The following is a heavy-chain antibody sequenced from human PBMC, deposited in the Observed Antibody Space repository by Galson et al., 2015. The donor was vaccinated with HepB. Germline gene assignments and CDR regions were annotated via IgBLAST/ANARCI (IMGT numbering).Heavy chain of an antibody. Sequence: SVKVSCKVSGNTLTELPMHWVRQAPGNGLEWMGGFDADDGETVYPQKFQGRVTMTEDTSTDTAYMELSSLRSDDTAIYYCATGSGSDRDSWGQGTLVTVSS. J-gene: IGHJ4*02. V-gene: IGHV1-24*01. CDR2: FDADDGET. CDR1: GNTLTELP. D-gene: IGHD1-26*01. CDR3: ATGSGSDRDS.